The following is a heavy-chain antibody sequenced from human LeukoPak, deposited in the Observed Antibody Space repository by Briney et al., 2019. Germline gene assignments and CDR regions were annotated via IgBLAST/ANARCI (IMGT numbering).Heavy chain of an antibody. CDR1: GFTFSSYA. J-gene: IGHJ4*02. CDR2: ISGSGGST. Sequence: GALRLSCAASGFTFSSYAMSWVRQAPGKGLEWVSAISGSGGSTYYADSVKGRFTISRDNSKNTLYLQMNSLRAEDTAVYYCAKGSIVATIFYFDYWGQGTLVTVSS. D-gene: IGHD5-12*01. CDR3: AKGSIVATIFYFDY. V-gene: IGHV3-23*01.